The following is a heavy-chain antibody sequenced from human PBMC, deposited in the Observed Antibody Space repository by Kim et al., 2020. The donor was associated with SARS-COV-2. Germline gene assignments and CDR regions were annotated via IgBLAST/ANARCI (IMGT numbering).Heavy chain of an antibody. Sequence: GGSLRLSCAASGFTVSSNYMSWVRQAPGKGLEWVSVIYSGGSTYYADSAKGSFTISRDNSKNTPYLQMNSLRAEDTAVYYCARDAGTRVGGWYSSGWESDYWGQGTLVTVSS. CDR1: GFTVSSNY. D-gene: IGHD6-19*01. V-gene: IGHV3-66*01. CDR2: IYSGGST. J-gene: IGHJ4*02. CDR3: ARDAGTRVGGWYSSGWESDY.